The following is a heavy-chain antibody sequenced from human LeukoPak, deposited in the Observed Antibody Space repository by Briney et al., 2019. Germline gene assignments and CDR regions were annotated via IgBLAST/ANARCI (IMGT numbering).Heavy chain of an antibody. D-gene: IGHD3-22*01. CDR2: IYYSGST. CDR1: GGSISSYY. Sequence: SETLSLTCTVSGGSISSYYWGWIRQPPGKGLEWIGYIYYSGSTNYNPSLKSRVTISVDTSKNQFSLKLSSVTAADTAVYYCARVVEDSSGYYISYGMDVWGQGTTVTVSS. CDR3: ARVVEDSSGYYISYGMDV. V-gene: IGHV4-59*01. J-gene: IGHJ6*02.